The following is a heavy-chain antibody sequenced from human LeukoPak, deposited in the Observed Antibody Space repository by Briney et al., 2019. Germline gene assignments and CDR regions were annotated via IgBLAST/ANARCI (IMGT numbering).Heavy chain of an antibody. CDR3: ARDPGGHSSGWPNWFDP. J-gene: IGHJ5*02. D-gene: IGHD6-19*01. CDR2: INSDGSST. CDR1: GFTLSSFG. Sequence: GGSLRLSCTASGFTLSSFGMHWVRQAPGKGLVWVSRINSDGSSTSYADSVKGRFTISRDNAKNTLYLQMNSLRAEDTAVYYCARDPGGHSSGWPNWFDPWGQGTLVTVSS. V-gene: IGHV3-74*01.